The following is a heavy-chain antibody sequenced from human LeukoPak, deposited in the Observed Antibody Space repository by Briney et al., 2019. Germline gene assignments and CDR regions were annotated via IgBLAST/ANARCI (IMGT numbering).Heavy chain of an antibody. D-gene: IGHD2-2*01. J-gene: IGHJ5*02. Sequence: PSETLSLTCTVSGGSISSYYWSWIRQPAGKGLEWIGRIYTSGSTNYNPSLKSRVTMSVDTSKNQFSLKLSSVTAADTAVYYCASLQDIVVVPAAGGWFDPWGQGTLVTVSS. CDR2: IYTSGST. CDR1: GGSISSYY. CDR3: ASLQDIVVVPAAGGWFDP. V-gene: IGHV4-4*07.